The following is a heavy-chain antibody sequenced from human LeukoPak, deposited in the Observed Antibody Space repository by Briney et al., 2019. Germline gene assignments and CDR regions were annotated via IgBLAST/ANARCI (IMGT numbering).Heavy chain of an antibody. CDR1: GGSLSNYY. V-gene: IGHV4-59*01. J-gene: IGHJ4*02. CDR3: ARGRIGGPKAPFDY. Sequence: SETLSLTCTVSGGSLSNYYWSWIRQPPGKGLEWIGHIYDSGSTTYNPSLKSRVTISVDTSKNQFSLKLSSVTAAGTAVYYCARGRIGGPKAPFDYWGQGTLVTVSS. D-gene: IGHD3-16*01. CDR2: IYDSGST.